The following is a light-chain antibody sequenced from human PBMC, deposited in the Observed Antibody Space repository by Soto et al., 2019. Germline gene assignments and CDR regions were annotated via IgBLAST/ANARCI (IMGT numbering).Light chain of an antibody. CDR1: QSVNSS. J-gene: IGKJ4*02. CDR2: DAS. Sequence: EIVLTQSPATLSLSPGERATLSCRASQSVNSSVAWYQQKPGQAPRLLIYDASSRATGIPASFSGSGAATDVTLTISSPGPEDFGIYYCHQRSDWPVTFGRGTKVEIK. CDR3: HQRSDWPVT. V-gene: IGKV3-11*01.